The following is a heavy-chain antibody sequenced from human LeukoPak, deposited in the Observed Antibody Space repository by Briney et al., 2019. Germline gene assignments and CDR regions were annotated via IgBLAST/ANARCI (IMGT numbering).Heavy chain of an antibody. V-gene: IGHV3-53*01. D-gene: IGHD1-26*01. CDR3: ARGGDIVGATRSAFDI. J-gene: IGHJ3*02. Sequence: TGGSLRLSCAASGFTVSNNYMSWVRQAPGKGLEWVSVIYSGGSTYYADSVKGRFTISRDNSKNTLYLQMNSLRAEDTAVYYCARGGDIVGATRSAFDIWGQGTMVTVSS. CDR1: GFTVSNNY. CDR2: IYSGGST.